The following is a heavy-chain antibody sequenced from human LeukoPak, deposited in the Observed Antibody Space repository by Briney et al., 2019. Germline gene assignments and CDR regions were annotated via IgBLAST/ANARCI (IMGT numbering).Heavy chain of an antibody. D-gene: IGHD5-18*01. J-gene: IGHJ4*02. CDR1: GYTFIGYY. CDR2: TNPNSGGT. V-gene: IGHV1-2*02. Sequence: ASVKVSCKASGYTFIGYYMHWVRQAPGQGLEWMGWTNPNSGGTNYAQKFQGRVTMTRDTSISTAYMELSRLRSDDTAVYYCATVDTAMERGLDYWGRGTLVTVSS. CDR3: ATVDTAMERGLDY.